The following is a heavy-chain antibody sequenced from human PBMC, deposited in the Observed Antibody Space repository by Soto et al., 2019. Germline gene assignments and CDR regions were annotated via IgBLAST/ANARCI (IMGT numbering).Heavy chain of an antibody. J-gene: IGHJ3*02. CDR1: RYTFTGYY. V-gene: IGHV1-2*04. Sequence: ASVKVSCKASRYTFTGYYMHWVRQAPVQGLEWMGWINPNSGGTNYAQKFQGWVTMTRDTSISTAYMELSRLRSDDTAVYYCARLYGDYDVGAFGIWGQGTMVTVSS. CDR2: INPNSGGT. CDR3: ARLYGDYDVGAFGI. D-gene: IGHD4-17*01.